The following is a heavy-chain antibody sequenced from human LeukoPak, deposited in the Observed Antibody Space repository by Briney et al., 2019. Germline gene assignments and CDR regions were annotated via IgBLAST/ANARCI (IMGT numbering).Heavy chain of an antibody. D-gene: IGHD6-13*01. CDR3: ARSITSSWYGDFQH. V-gene: IGHV4-59*01. CDR1: GRSMSGYC. J-gene: IGHJ1*01. CDR2: IYYSGST. Sequence: SETLSLTCTVSGRSMSGYCWSWIRQPPGKGLEWIGYIYYSGSTNYNPSLKSRVTISVDTSKNQFSLKLSSVTAADTAVYYCARSITSSWYGDFQHWGQGTLVTVSS.